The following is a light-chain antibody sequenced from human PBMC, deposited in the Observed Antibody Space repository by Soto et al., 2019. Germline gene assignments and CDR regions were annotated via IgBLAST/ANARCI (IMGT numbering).Light chain of an antibody. J-gene: IGKJ1*01. CDR3: QQYNSYWRT. V-gene: IGKV1-39*01. Sequence: DIQMTHSPSSLSASVRDRVTITCRASRSMSSYLNGYQQKPGKAPKLLIYAASSLQSGVPSRFSGSGSGTEFTLTISSLRPEDFATYYCQQYNSYWRTFGQGTNVDI. CDR2: AAS. CDR1: RSMSSY.